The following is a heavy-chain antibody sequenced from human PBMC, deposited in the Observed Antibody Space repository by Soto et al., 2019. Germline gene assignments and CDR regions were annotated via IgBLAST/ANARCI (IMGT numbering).Heavy chain of an antibody. CDR1: GYTFSAYP. J-gene: IGHJ4*02. D-gene: IGHD2-21*02. V-gene: IGHV1-3*04. Sequence: ASVKVSCTSSGYTFSAYPIHWVRQAPGQGLEWMGRIHTGNGNTQYSQKIQGRVTITRDRSATTAFMELSSLSSEDTAVYYCARPLYGGDSLYDFWGQGTLVTVS. CDR2: IHTGNGNT. CDR3: ARPLYGGDSLYDF.